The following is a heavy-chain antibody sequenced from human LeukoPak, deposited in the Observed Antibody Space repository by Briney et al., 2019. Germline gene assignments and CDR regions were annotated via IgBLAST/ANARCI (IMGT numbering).Heavy chain of an antibody. J-gene: IGHJ4*02. Sequence: KAGGSLRLSCVVSGFSFNTYYMDWVRQAPGKGLEWVSSISSSSSYTYYADSVKGRFAISRDNAKNSLYLQMNSLRAEDTAVYYCARAGFTFSDYFGSFFDYWGQGTLVTVSS. CDR1: GFSFNTYY. D-gene: IGHD3-10*01. CDR3: ARAGFTFSDYFGSFFDY. V-gene: IGHV3-21*01. CDR2: ISSSSSYT.